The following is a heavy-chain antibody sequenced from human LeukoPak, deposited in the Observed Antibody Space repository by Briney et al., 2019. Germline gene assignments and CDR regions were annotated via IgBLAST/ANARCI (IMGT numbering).Heavy chain of an antibody. Sequence: SQTLSLTCTVSGGSISSGGYYWSWIRQPAGKGLEWIGRIYTSGSTNYNPSLKSRVTMSVDRSKNQFSLKLSSVTAADTAVYYCARAVGSSESNWFDPWGQGALVTVSS. D-gene: IGHD1-26*01. V-gene: IGHV4-61*02. CDR3: ARAVGSSESNWFDP. J-gene: IGHJ5*02. CDR1: GGSISSGGYY. CDR2: IYTSGST.